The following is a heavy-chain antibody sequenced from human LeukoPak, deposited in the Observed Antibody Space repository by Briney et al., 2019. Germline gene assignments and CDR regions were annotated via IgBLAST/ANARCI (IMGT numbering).Heavy chain of an antibody. CDR2: IYSGGST. Sequence: GGSLRLSCTVSGFTVSSNSMSWVRQAPGKGLEWVSFIYSGGSTQYSDSVKGRFTISRDNAKNSLYLQMNSLRAEDTAIYYCARDQGGGTSYWGQGTLVTVSS. V-gene: IGHV3-53*01. CDR3: ARDQGGGTSY. D-gene: IGHD2-15*01. CDR1: GFTVSSNS. J-gene: IGHJ4*02.